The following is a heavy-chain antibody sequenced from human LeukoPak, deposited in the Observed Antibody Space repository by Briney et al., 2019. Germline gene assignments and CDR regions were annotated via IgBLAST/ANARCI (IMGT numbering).Heavy chain of an antibody. J-gene: IGHJ4*02. D-gene: IGHD6-19*01. CDR1: GGSISSGDYY. Sequence: SQTLSLTCTVSGGSISSGDYYWSWIRQPPGKGLEWIGYIYYSGSTYYNPSLQITVTITINTATNQFHLKLRSVPAAATAVSFCARGPSSWYYFDCWRGGTQVSVS. CDR2: IYYSGST. CDR3: ARGPSSWYYFDC. V-gene: IGHV4-30-4*01.